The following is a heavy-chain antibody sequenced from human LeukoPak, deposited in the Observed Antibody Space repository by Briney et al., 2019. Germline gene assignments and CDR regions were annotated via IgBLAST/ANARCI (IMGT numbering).Heavy chain of an antibody. CDR1: GGSISSSNW. V-gene: IGHV4-4*02. CDR3: ARGQDIVLMVYAIPWFDP. CDR2: INHSGST. D-gene: IGHD2-8*01. Sequence: PSGTLSLTCAVSGGSISSSNWWSWVRQPPGKGLEWIGEINHSGSTNYNPSLKSRVTISVDTSKNQFSLKLSSVTAADTAVYYCARGQDIVLMVYAIPWFDPWGQGTLVTVSS. J-gene: IGHJ5*02.